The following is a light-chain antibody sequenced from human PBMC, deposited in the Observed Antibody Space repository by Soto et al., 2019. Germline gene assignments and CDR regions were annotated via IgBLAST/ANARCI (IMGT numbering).Light chain of an antibody. Sequence: QSALTQPRSVCGSPGQSVTISCIGTSSDVGGYNYVSWYQQHPGKAPKLMIYDVSKRPSGVPDRFSGSKSGNTASLTISGLQAEDEADYYCCSYAGSYSYVFGTGTKLTVL. J-gene: IGLJ1*01. CDR3: CSYAGSYSYV. V-gene: IGLV2-11*01. CDR1: SSDVGGYNY. CDR2: DVS.